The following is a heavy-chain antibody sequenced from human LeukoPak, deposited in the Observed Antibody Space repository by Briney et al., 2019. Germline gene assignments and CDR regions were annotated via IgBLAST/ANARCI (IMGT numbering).Heavy chain of an antibody. CDR2: ISGSASST. CDR3: AKVEPFCGGDCYSGFNY. J-gene: IGHJ4*02. D-gene: IGHD2-21*02. CDR1: GFTFSIYA. Sequence: GGSLRLSCAASGFTFSIYAMSWVREAPGEGLQWVSAISGSASSTYYADSVKGRFTISGDNSKNTPYLQMNSLRAEDTAVYYCAKVEPFCGGDCYSGFNYWGQGTLVTVSS. V-gene: IGHV3-23*01.